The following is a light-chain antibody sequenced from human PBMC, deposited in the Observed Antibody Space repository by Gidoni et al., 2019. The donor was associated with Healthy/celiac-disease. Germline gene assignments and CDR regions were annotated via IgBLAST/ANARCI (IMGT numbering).Light chain of an antibody. V-gene: IGKV1-5*03. CDR1: QSISSW. CDR3: QQYNSYSRT. CDR2: KAS. Sequence: DHQMTQSPSTLSASVGDRVTITGRASQSISSWLAWYQQKPGKAPKLLIYKASSLESGVPSRFSGSGSGTEFTLTISSLQPDDFATYYCQQYNSYSRTFGQGTKVEIK. J-gene: IGKJ1*01.